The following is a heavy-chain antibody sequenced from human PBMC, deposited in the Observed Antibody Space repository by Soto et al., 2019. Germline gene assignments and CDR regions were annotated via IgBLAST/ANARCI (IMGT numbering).Heavy chain of an antibody. CDR2: ISYDGSNK. J-gene: IGHJ4*02. CDR1: GFTFSSYA. Sequence: GGSLRLSCAASGFTFSSYAMHWVRQAPGKGLEWVAVISYDGSNKYYADSVKGRFTISRDNSKNTLYLQMNSLRAEDTAVYYCARDRSYYDFWSGLFRWGQGTLVTVSS. D-gene: IGHD3-3*01. CDR3: ARDRSYYDFWSGLFR. V-gene: IGHV3-30-3*01.